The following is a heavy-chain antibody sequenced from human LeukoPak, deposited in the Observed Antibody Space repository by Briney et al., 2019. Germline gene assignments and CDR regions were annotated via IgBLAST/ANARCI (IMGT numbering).Heavy chain of an antibody. D-gene: IGHD4-17*01. CDR3: AREDGDHYHYYYMDV. CDR2: INPNSGGT. V-gene: IGHV1-2*06. J-gene: IGHJ6*03. CDR1: GYTFTGYY. Sequence: ASVKVSCKASGYTFTGYYMHWVRQAPGQGLEWMGRINPNSGGTNYAQKFQGRVTMTRDTSISTAYMELSRLRSDDTAVYYCAREDGDHYHYYYMDVWGKGTTVTVSS.